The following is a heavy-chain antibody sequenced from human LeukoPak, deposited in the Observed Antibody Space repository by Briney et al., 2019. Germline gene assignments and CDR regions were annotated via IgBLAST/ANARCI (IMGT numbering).Heavy chain of an antibody. J-gene: IGHJ1*01. CDR1: GFTFSRFW. CDR2: IEQDGSEK. CDR3: ARESTAVIPGY. D-gene: IGHD4-23*01. V-gene: IGHV3-7*01. Sequence: GGSLRLSCAASGFTFSRFWMSWVRQAPGKGLEWVANIEQDGSEKSYVDAVKGRFTISRDNAKNSLFLQMNSLRGDDTAVYYCARESTAVIPGYWGQGTLVTVSS.